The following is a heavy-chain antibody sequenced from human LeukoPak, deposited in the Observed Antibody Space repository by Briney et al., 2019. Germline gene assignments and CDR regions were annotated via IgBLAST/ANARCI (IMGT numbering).Heavy chain of an antibody. J-gene: IGHJ4*02. D-gene: IGHD2-2*01. CDR1: GVSIRGDYFY. CDR3: ARPGGCRSTSCYPYFDA. CDR2: ISYSGNT. Sequence: SETLSLTCTVSGVSIRGDYFYWRWIRQPPGKGPEWIGTISYSGNTDYNMSLKSRVTISVDTSKNQFSLRLSSTTAADTAVYYCARPGGCRSTSCYPYFDAWGQGTLVTVSS. V-gene: IGHV4-39*01.